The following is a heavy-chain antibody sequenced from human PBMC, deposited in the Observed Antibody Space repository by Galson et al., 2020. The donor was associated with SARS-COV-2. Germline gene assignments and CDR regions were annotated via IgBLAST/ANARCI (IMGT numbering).Heavy chain of an antibody. CDR3: ARVGAFPVSAGYDVSSTYLKRYYYGMDV. Sequence: ASVKVSCQVSGYTLTELSMHWVRQAPGKGLEWMGGFDPVDGETIYEQKFQGRVTMTEDTSTDTAYMELSSPTSEDTAVYYCARVGAFPVSAGYDVSSTYLKRYYYGMDVWGQGTTVTVSS. CDR2: FDPVDGET. CDR1: GYTLTELS. D-gene: IGHD3-3*01. J-gene: IGHJ6*02. V-gene: IGHV1-24*01.